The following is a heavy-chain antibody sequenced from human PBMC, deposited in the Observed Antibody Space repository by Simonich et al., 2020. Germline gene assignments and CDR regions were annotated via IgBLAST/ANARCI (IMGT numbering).Heavy chain of an antibody. CDR3: ARHYYGDYYFDY. D-gene: IGHD4-17*01. V-gene: IGHV3-48*03. CDR2: ISSSGSTI. Sequence: EVQLVESGGGLVQPGGSLRLSCAASGFTFSSYEMNWVRQAPGKGLGEVAYISSSGSTIYYADSVKGRFTISRDNAKNSLYLQMNSLRAEDTAVYYCARHYYGDYYFDYWGQGTLVTVSS. CDR1: GFTFSSYE. J-gene: IGHJ4*02.